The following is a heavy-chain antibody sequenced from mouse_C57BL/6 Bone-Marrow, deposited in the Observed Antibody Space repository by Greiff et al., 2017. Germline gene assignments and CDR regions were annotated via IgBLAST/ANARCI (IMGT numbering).Heavy chain of an antibody. CDR3: ARNWAWFAY. Sequence: DVKLVESGGGLVKPGGSLKLSCAASGFTFSSYTMSWVRQTPEKRLEWVATISGGGGNTYYPDSVKGRFTISRDNAKNTLYLQMSRLRSEDTALYYCARNWAWFAYWGQGTLVTVSA. J-gene: IGHJ3*01. D-gene: IGHD4-1*01. CDR2: ISGGGGNT. V-gene: IGHV5-9*01. CDR1: GFTFSSYT.